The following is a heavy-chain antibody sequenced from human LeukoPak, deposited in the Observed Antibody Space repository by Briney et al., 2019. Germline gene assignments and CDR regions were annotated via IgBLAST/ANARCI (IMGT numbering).Heavy chain of an antibody. J-gene: IGHJ4*02. CDR2: IYSTGTT. Sequence: GGSLRLSCAASGLTVNSNYMTWVRQAPGKGLEWVSLIYSTGTTYYADSVKGRFTISRDNSKNTLYLQMNSLRAEDTAVYYCARLVIDYGDRRLDYWGQGTLVTVSS. CDR1: GLTVNSNY. V-gene: IGHV3-66*02. D-gene: IGHD4-17*01. CDR3: ARLVIDYGDRRLDY.